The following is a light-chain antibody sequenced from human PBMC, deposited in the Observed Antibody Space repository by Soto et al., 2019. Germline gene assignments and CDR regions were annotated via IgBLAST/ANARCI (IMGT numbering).Light chain of an antibody. CDR2: EVS. Sequence: QSVLTQPASVSGSPGQSITISCTGTRSDVGGYNSVCWHQQHPGKAPKLIIYEVSNRPSGISDGFSASKSGNTASLTISGLQADDEADYYCSSFTTTNTWVFGGGTKLTVL. CDR3: SSFTTTNTWV. V-gene: IGLV2-14*01. CDR1: RSDVGGYNS. J-gene: IGLJ3*02.